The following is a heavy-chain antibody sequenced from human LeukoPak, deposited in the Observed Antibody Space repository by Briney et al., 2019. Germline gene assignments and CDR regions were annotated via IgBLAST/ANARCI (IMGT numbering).Heavy chain of an antibody. CDR1: GYTFTSYG. J-gene: IGHJ3*02. Sequence: ASVKVSCKASGYTFTSYGISWVRQAPGQGLEWMGWISAYNGNTNYAQKLQGRVTMTTDTSTSTAYMELRSLRSDDTAVYYCARETLPAKPGPVVVAAHDAFDIWGQGTMVTVSS. D-gene: IGHD2-15*01. CDR2: ISAYNGNT. V-gene: IGHV1-18*01. CDR3: ARETLPAKPGPVVVAAHDAFDI.